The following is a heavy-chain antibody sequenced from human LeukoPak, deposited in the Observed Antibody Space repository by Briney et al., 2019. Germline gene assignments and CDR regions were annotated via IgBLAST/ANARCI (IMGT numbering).Heavy chain of an antibody. J-gene: IGHJ3*02. CDR1: GGSISSYY. V-gene: IGHV4-59*01. CDR2: IYYSGST. Sequence: PSETLSLTCTVSGGSISSYYWSWIRQPPGKGLEWIGYIYYSGSTNYNPSLKSRVTISVDTSKNQFSLKLSSVTAADTAVYYCARTYGSGDFDAFDIWGQGTMVTVSS. D-gene: IGHD3-10*01. CDR3: ARTYGSGDFDAFDI.